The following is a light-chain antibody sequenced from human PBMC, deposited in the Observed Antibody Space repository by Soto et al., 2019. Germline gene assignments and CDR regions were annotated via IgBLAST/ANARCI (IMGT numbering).Light chain of an antibody. CDR1: QSVSSSY. V-gene: IGKV3-20*01. CDR2: GAS. J-gene: IGKJ2*01. CDR3: QQYGSSLYT. Sequence: EIVLTQSPGTLSLSPGERATLSCRASQSVSSSYLAWYQKKPGQAHRLLIYGASSRATGIPDRFSGSGSWTDFTLTISILEPEDFALYYCQQYGSSLYTFGQGTKLEIK.